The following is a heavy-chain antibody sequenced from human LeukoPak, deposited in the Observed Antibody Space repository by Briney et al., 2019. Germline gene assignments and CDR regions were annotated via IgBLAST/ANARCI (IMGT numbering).Heavy chain of an antibody. CDR1: GFTFSTYS. CDR3: AKVVTGTYYYYGTDV. V-gene: IGHV3-48*04. Sequence: GGSLRLSCAASGFTFSTYSMNWVRQAPGKGLEWVSYISGSSGTIYYADSVKGRFTISRDNAKNSLYLQMNSLRAEDTAVYHCAKVVTGTYYYYGTDVWGQGTTVTVSS. D-gene: IGHD2-21*02. J-gene: IGHJ6*02. CDR2: ISGSSGTI.